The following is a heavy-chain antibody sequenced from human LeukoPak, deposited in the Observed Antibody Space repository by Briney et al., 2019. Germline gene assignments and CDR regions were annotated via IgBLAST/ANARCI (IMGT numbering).Heavy chain of an antibody. D-gene: IGHD2-15*01. CDR1: GGSISSYY. J-gene: IGHJ5*02. Sequence: ETLSLTCTVSGGSISSYYWSWIRQPPGKGLEWVSSISTSSSYIYYADPVKGRFTISRDNAKNSLYLQMNSLRAEDTAVYSCARGADGVSSNSRGWFDPWGQGTLVTVSS. CDR3: ARGADGVSSNSRGWFDP. CDR2: ISTSSSYI. V-gene: IGHV3-21*01.